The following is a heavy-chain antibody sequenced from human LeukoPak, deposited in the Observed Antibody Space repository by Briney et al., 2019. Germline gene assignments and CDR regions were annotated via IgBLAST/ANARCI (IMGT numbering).Heavy chain of an antibody. V-gene: IGHV5-51*01. Sequence: GESLKISCKGSGYSFTSYWIGWVRQMPGKGLEWMGIIYPGDSDTRYSPPFQGQVTISADKSISTAYLQWSSLKASDTAMYYCARHVILGSSWYNWGQRDYYFDYWGQGTLVTVSS. CDR3: ARHVILGSSWYNWGQRDYYFDY. D-gene: IGHD6-13*01. J-gene: IGHJ4*02. CDR2: IYPGDSDT. CDR1: GYSFTSYW.